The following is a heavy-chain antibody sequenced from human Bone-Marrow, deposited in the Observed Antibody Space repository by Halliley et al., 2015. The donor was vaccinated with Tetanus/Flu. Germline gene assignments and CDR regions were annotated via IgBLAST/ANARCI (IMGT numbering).Heavy chain of an antibody. J-gene: IGHJ4*02. CDR2: ISSSGSTI. D-gene: IGHD4-17*01. CDR3: ARDPLLGVTTTYFDY. V-gene: IGHV3-48*03. Sequence: WVSYISSSGSTIYYADSVKGRFTISRNNAKNSLYLQMNSLRAEDTAVYYCARDPLLGVTTTYFDYWGQGTLVTVSS.